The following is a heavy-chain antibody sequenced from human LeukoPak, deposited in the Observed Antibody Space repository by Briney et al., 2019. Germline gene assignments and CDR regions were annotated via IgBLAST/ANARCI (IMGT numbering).Heavy chain of an antibody. V-gene: IGHV1-18*01. CDR1: GYTFTSYG. CDR3: AISAWFGEPPDY. J-gene: IGHJ4*02. CDR2: ISAYNGNT. D-gene: IGHD3-10*01. Sequence: ASVKVSCKASGYTFTSYGISWVRQAPGQGLEWMGWISAYNGNTNYAQKLQGRVTMTTDTSTSTAYMELRSLRSDDTAVYYCAISAWFGEPPDYWGQGTLVTVSS.